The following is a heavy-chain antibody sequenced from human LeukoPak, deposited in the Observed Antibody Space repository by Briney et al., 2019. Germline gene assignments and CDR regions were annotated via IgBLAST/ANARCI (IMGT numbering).Heavy chain of an antibody. CDR2: IYHSGNT. Sequence: PSETLSLTCAVSGDSISSNNWWSWVRQPPGKGLEWIGEIYHSGNTNYNPSLKSRVNISVDKSKNQLSLKLSSVTAADTAMYYCARGIVITFGGVIVISPVDYWGPGNPGHRLL. D-gene: IGHD3-16*02. V-gene: IGHV4-4*02. J-gene: IGHJ4*02. CDR3: ARGIVITFGGVIVISPVDY. CDR1: GDSISSNNW.